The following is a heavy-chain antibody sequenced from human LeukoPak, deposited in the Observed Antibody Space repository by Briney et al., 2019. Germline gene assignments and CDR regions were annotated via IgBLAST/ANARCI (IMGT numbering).Heavy chain of an antibody. V-gene: IGHV5-51*01. CDR1: GYDFTSYW. CDR2: IYPGGSDT. D-gene: IGHD5-12*01. Sequence: GESLKISCKASGYDFTSYWIGWVRQMPGKGLEWMGIIYPGGSDTRYSPSFQGQVTISADKSISTAYLQWSSLKALDTAIYYCAGHRASSGYGGYDLDYWGQGTLVTVSS. J-gene: IGHJ4*02. CDR3: AGHRASSGYGGYDLDY.